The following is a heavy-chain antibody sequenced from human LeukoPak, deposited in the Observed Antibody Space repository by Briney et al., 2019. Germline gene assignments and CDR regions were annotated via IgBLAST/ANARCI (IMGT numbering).Heavy chain of an antibody. V-gene: IGHV3-30*18. CDR3: AKRGGYSSGWYYSDY. D-gene: IGHD6-19*01. J-gene: IGHJ4*02. CDR2: ISYDGNYK. Sequence: GGSLRLSCTASGFTFSDYGMHWVRQAPGKGLEWVAVISYDGNYKFYADSVKGRFTTSRDNSKNTLYPQLNSLRPEDPAVHYFAKRGGYSSGWYYSDYWGQGTLVTVSS. CDR1: GFTFSDYG.